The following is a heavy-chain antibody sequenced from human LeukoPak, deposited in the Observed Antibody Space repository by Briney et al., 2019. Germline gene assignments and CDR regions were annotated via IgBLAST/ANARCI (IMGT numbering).Heavy chain of an antibody. CDR2: VYYSGST. J-gene: IGHJ6*04. V-gene: IGHV4-39*07. CDR1: GGSITSSAFY. D-gene: IGHD3-10*02. Sequence: SETLSLTCTVSGGSITSSAFYWAWIRQPPGKGLEWMGSVYYSGSTHYNPSLKSRVTMSVDTSKNQFSLKLSSVTAADTAVYYCAELGITMIGGVWGKGTTVTISS. CDR3: AELGITMIGGV.